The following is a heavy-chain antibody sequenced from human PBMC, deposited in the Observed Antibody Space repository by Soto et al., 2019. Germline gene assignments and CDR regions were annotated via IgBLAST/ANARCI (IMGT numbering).Heavy chain of an antibody. CDR3: ATAALGSSHDYYYYYMDV. Sequence: ASVKTSCKVSGYTLTELSMHWVRQAPGKGLEWMGGFDPEDGETIYAQKFQGRVTMTEDTSTDTAYMELSSLRSEDTAVYYCATAALGSSHDYYYYYMDVWGKGTTVTVFS. J-gene: IGHJ6*03. CDR2: FDPEDGET. V-gene: IGHV1-24*01. CDR1: GYTLTELS. D-gene: IGHD3-10*01.